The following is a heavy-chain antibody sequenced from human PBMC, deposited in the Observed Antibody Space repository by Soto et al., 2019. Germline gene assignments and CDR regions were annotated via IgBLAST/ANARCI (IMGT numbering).Heavy chain of an antibody. CDR2: IYWDDDK. Sequence: QITLKESGPTLVKPTQTLTLTCTFSGFSLTTSGVGVGWIRQPPGKALEWLALIYWDDDKRYSPSLKSRLTIXTDHSXXQVVLTMTNMDPVDTGTYYCAHRRAIFGVVYGMDVWGQGTTVTVSS. CDR3: AHRRAIFGVVYGMDV. D-gene: IGHD3-3*01. V-gene: IGHV2-5*02. CDR1: GFSLTTSGVG. J-gene: IGHJ6*02.